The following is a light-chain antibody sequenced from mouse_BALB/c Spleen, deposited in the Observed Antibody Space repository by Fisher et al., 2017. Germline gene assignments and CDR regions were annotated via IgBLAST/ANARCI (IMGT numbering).Light chain of an antibody. J-gene: IGKJ4*01. Sequence: IVITQTPAIMSASPGEKVTMTCSASSSVSYMYWYQQKPGSSPRLLIYDTSKLASGVPARFSGSGSGTSYSLTISSMEAEDAATYYCQQWSSNPFTFGSGTKLEIK. CDR3: QQWSSNPFT. V-gene: IGKV4-55*01. CDR2: DTS. CDR1: SSVSY.